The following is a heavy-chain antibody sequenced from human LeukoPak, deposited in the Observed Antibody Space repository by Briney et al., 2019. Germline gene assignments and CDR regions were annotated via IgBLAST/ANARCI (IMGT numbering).Heavy chain of an antibody. Sequence: GSLRLSCAASGFTFSSYAMTWVRQAPGKGLEWVSAISGSGGSTSYADPVKGRFTISRDNSKNTLYLQMNSLRAEDTAVYYCARGSGGISARRGNFDYWGQGTLVTVSS. J-gene: IGHJ4*02. D-gene: IGHD3-10*01. CDR3: ARGSGGISARRGNFDY. CDR1: GFTFSSYA. V-gene: IGHV3-23*01. CDR2: ISGSGGST.